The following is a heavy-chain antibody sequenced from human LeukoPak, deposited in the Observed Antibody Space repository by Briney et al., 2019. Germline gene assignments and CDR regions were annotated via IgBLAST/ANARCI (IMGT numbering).Heavy chain of an antibody. Sequence: GASVKVSCKASGYTFTGYYMHWVRQAPGQGFEWMGWINPNSGGTNYAQKFQGRVTMTRDTSISTAYMELSRLRSDDTAVYYCARANRRYNWNDVGYWGQGTLVTVSS. D-gene: IGHD1-1*01. J-gene: IGHJ4*02. V-gene: IGHV1-2*02. CDR2: INPNSGGT. CDR3: ARANRRYNWNDVGY. CDR1: GYTFTGYY.